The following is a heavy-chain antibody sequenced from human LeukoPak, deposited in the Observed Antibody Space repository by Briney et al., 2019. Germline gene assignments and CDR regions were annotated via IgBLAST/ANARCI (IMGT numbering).Heavy chain of an antibody. CDR2: ISSSSSYI. CDR3: ARDVVGYYDSSGYYLSAFDI. D-gene: IGHD3-22*01. Sequence: GGSLRLSCAASGFTFSSYTMNWVRQAPGKGLEWISSISSSSSYIFNADSVRGRFTISRDNAKNSLFLQMNTLRAEDTAVYYCARDVVGYYDSSGYYLSAFDIWGQGTMVTVSS. V-gene: IGHV3-21*01. CDR1: GFTFSSYT. J-gene: IGHJ3*02.